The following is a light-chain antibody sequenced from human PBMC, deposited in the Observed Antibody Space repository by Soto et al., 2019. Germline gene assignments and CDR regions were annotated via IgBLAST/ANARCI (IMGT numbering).Light chain of an antibody. Sequence: DFQMTQSPSSLSASLGDRVSITCRASQDIANFLAWYQQKPGKVPTLLIYAASTLQYGVPSRFSATASVTDFTLTISSLQPEDVATYYCQKYNSPPRTFGQGTKVEI. CDR3: QKYNSPPRT. V-gene: IGKV1-27*01. J-gene: IGKJ1*01. CDR2: AAS. CDR1: QDIANF.